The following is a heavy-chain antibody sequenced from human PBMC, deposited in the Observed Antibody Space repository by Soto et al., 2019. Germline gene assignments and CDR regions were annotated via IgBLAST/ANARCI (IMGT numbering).Heavy chain of an antibody. V-gene: IGHV3-23*01. CDR1: GFTFISYA. CDR2: ISGSGGST. CDR3: AKDMGSSSWSERYNWFDP. Sequence: LRLSCAASGFTFISYAMSWVRQAPGKGLEWVSAISGSGGSTYYADSVKGRFTISRDNSKNTLYLQMNSLRAEDTAVYYCAKDMGSSSWSERYNWFDPWGQGTLVTVSS. J-gene: IGHJ5*02. D-gene: IGHD6-13*01.